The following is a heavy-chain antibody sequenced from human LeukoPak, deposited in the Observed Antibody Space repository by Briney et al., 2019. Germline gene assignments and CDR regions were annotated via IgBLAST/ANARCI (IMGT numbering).Heavy chain of an antibody. V-gene: IGHV3-7*01. Sequence: GGSLRLSCAASGFTFSTYTMNWVRQAPGKGLEWVANIKQDGSEKYYVDSVKGRFTISRDNAKNSLYLQMNSLRAEDTAVYCCARDIWELNAFDIWGQGTMVTVSS. CDR1: GFTFSTYT. CDR3: ARDIWELNAFDI. J-gene: IGHJ3*02. D-gene: IGHD1-26*01. CDR2: IKQDGSEK.